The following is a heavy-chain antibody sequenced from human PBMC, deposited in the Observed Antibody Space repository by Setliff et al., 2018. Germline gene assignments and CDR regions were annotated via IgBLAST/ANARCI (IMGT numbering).Heavy chain of an antibody. CDR2: ISHSGST. Sequence: LSLTCTVSGYSIGSGYIWGWIRQPPGKGLEWVGSISHSGSTYYNPSLRSRVTISLDTSKNQFSPKLTSVTAADTAVYYCAGGRRYDYGWDFDYWGQGTLVTVSS. D-gene: IGHD4-17*01. CDR1: GYSIGSGYI. CDR3: AGGRRYDYGWDFDY. V-gene: IGHV4-38-2*02. J-gene: IGHJ4*02.